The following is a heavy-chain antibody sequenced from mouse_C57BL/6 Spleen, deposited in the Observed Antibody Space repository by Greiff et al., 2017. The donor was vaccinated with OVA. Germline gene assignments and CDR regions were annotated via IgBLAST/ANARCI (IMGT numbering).Heavy chain of an antibody. V-gene: IGHV5-6*03. CDR1: GFTFSSYA. Sequence: EVKLMESGGGLVKPGGSLKLSCAASGFTFSSYAMSWVRQTPDKRLEWVATISSGGSYTYYPDNVKGRFTISRDNAKNTLYLQMSRLKSEDTAMYYCARRGSSDAMDYWGQGTSVTVSS. D-gene: IGHD3-1*01. J-gene: IGHJ4*01. CDR2: ISSGGSYT. CDR3: ARRGSSDAMDY.